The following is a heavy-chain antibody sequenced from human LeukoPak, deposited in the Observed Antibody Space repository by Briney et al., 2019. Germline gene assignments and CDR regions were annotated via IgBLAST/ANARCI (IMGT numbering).Heavy chain of an antibody. V-gene: IGHV3-30*04. D-gene: IGHD2-15*01. CDR3: ASSPQGYCSGGSCYFDY. Sequence: GGSLRLSCAASGFTFSIYAMHWVRQAPGKGLEGVAVISYGGNNKYYADSVKGRFTISRDNSKHTLYLQMNSLRAEDTAVYYCASSPQGYCSGGSCYFDYWGQGTLVTVSS. J-gene: IGHJ4*02. CDR1: GFTFSIYA. CDR2: ISYGGNNK.